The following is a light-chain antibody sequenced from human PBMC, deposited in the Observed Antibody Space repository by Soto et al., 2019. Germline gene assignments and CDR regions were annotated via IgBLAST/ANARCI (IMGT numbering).Light chain of an antibody. J-gene: IGLJ3*02. CDR3: GAWDSSLSAGV. Sequence: QSVLTQPPSVSAAPGQKVTISCSGSSSNIGNNYVSWYQQLPGTAPKLLIYDNDKRPSGIPDRFSGSKSGTSATLDISGRQTGDEADYYCGAWDSSLSAGVFGGGTKLTVL. CDR1: SSNIGNNY. CDR2: DND. V-gene: IGLV1-51*01.